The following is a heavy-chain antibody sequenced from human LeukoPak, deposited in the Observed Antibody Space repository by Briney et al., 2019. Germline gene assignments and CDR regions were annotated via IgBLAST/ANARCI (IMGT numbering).Heavy chain of an antibody. CDR1: GFTFSPAW. CDR2: INNDGSYI. CDR3: VRDGSAYNFDY. J-gene: IGHJ4*02. Sequence: GGSLRLSCAASGFTFSPAWMHWVHQAPGKGLEWVSRINNDGSYINYAESVKGRFTLSRDNTKNTLTLQMNSLRAEDTAVYFCVRDGSAYNFDYWGQGVLVTVSS. D-gene: IGHD5-24*01. V-gene: IGHV3-74*01.